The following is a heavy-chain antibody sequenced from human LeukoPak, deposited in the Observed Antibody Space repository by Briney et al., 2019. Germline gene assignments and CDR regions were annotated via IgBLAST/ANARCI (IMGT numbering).Heavy chain of an antibody. V-gene: IGHV4-34*01. D-gene: IGHD3-10*01. Sequence: SSETLSLPCAVYGGSFSGYYWSWIRQPPGKGLEWIGEINHSGSTNYNPSLKSRVTISVDTSKNQFSLKLSSVTAADTAVYYCARGAMVRGRPLGYWGQGNLVTVSS. CDR2: INHSGST. J-gene: IGHJ4*02. CDR1: GGSFSGYY. CDR3: ARGAMVRGRPLGY.